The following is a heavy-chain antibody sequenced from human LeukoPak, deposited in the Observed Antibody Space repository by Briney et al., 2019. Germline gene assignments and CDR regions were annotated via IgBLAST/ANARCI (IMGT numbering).Heavy chain of an antibody. Sequence: GESLKISCKGSGYSFTSYWISWVRQMPGKGLEWMGRIDPSDSYTNYSPSFQGHVTISADKSISTAYLQWSSLKASDTAMYYRARHVHYYGSGSYSFDYWGQGTLVTVSP. CDR2: IDPSDSYT. CDR1: GYSFTSYW. CDR3: ARHVHYYGSGSYSFDY. V-gene: IGHV5-10-1*01. D-gene: IGHD3-10*01. J-gene: IGHJ4*02.